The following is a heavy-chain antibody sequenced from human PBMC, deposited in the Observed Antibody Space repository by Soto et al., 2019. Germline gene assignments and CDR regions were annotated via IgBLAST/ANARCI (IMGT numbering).Heavy chain of an antibody. J-gene: IGHJ3*02. CDR2: INPSGGST. CDR3: ARPQGDLDAFDI. V-gene: IGHV1-46*01. D-gene: IGHD2-21*02. CDR1: GYTFTSYY. Sequence: GASVKVSCKASGYTFTSYYMHWVRQAPGQGPEWMGIINPSGGSTSYAQKFQGRVTMTRDTSTSTVYMELSSLRSEDTAVYYCARPQGDLDAFDIWGQGTMVTVSS.